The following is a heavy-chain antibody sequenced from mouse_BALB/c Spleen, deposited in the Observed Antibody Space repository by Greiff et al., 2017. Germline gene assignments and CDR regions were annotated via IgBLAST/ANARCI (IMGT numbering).Heavy chain of an antibody. CDR3: ARCYYYGSSYGYFDV. CDR1: GYTFTSYV. V-gene: IGHV1-14*01. J-gene: IGHJ1*01. D-gene: IGHD1-1*01. CDR2: INPYNDGT. Sequence: VQLQQSGPELVKPGASVKMSCKASGYTFTSYVMHWVKQKPGQGLEWIGYINPYNDGTKYNEKFKGKATLTSDKSSSTAYMELSSLTSEDSAVYYCARCYYYGSSYGYFDVWGAGTTVTVSS.